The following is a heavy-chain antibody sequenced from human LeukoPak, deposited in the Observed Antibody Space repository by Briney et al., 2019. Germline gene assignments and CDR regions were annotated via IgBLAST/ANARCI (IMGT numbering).Heavy chain of an antibody. J-gene: IGHJ4*02. CDR3: AREFIGSWYWDS. CDR2: ISSGGSYI. D-gene: IGHD6-13*01. Sequence: GGSLRLSCAASGFSFSKYNMNWVRQAPGKGLEWVSSISSGGSYIYYADSVKSRFTISRDNTKNSLYLQMNSLRAEDTAVYLCAREFIGSWYWDSWGQGTLVTVSS. V-gene: IGHV3-21*01. CDR1: GFSFSKYN.